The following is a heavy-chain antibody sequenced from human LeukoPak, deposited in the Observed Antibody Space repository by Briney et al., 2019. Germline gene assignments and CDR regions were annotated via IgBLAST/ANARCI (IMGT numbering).Heavy chain of an antibody. CDR2: MNPNSGNT. Sequence: ASVKVSCKASGYTFTSYDINWVRQATGQGLEWMGWMNPNSGNTGYAQKFQGRVTITRNTSISTAYMELSSLRSEDTAVYYCAREIAVAVKGRDAFDIWGQGTMVTVSS. V-gene: IGHV1-8*03. D-gene: IGHD6-19*01. J-gene: IGHJ3*02. CDR1: GYTFTSYD. CDR3: AREIAVAVKGRDAFDI.